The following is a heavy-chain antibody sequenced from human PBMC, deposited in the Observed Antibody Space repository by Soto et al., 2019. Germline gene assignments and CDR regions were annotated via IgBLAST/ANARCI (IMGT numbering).Heavy chain of an antibody. CDR2: IIPISGTA. D-gene: IGHD2-2*01. Sequence: QVQLVQSGAAVKKPGSSVKVSCKASGGTFSSYAISWVRQAPGQGLEWMGGIIPISGTANYAQKFQGRVTITADESTSTVYMGLSSLRSEDTAVYFCARSQGSSTSLEIYYYYYYGMDVWGQGTTVTVSS. J-gene: IGHJ6*02. CDR3: ARSQGSSTSLEIYYYYYYGMDV. CDR1: GGTFSSYA. V-gene: IGHV1-69*01.